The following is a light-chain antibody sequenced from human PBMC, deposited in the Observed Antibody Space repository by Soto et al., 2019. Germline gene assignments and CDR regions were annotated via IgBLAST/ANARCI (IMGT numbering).Light chain of an antibody. CDR1: QRMSNY. CDR2: DAS. CDR3: QQTYITPYT. V-gene: IGKV1-39*01. Sequence: DMQMTQSPSSLSASVGDRVTITCRASQRMSNYLNWYQQKPGKAPTLLIYDASSLESGVPSRFRGSGSGTDFTLTISSLQPEDFATYYCQQTYITPYTFGQGTKLEIK. J-gene: IGKJ2*01.